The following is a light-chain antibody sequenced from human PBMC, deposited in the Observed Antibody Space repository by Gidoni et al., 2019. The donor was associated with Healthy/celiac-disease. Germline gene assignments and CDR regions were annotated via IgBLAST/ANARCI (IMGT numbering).Light chain of an antibody. CDR3: QQSYSTPRT. Sequence: DIQMTQSPSSLSASVSDRVTITCPASQSISSYLNWYQQKPGKAPKLLIYAASSWQSGVPSRFSGSGSGTDFTLTISSLQPEDVATYYCQQSYSTPRTFGQXTKVEIK. CDR2: AAS. J-gene: IGKJ1*01. CDR1: QSISSY. V-gene: IGKV1-39*01.